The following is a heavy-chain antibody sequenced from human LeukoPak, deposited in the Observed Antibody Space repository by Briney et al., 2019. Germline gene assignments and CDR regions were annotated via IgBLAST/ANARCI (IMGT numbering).Heavy chain of an antibody. D-gene: IGHD5-12*01. CDR3: ARDSGYDCFEY. CDR2: MNQDGSEK. Sequence: GGSLRLSCAASGFTFSGSWMAWVRQAPGKGLEWVANMNQDGSEKNYVDSVKGRFTISRDNAKNSLYLQMNSLRAEDTAVYYCARDSGYDCFEYWGQGTLVTVSS. V-gene: IGHV3-7*01. CDR1: GFTFSGSW. J-gene: IGHJ4*02.